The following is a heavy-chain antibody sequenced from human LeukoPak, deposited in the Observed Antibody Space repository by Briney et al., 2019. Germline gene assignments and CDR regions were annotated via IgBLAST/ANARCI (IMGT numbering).Heavy chain of an antibody. Sequence: ASVKVSCKASGYTFTSYDINWVRQATGQGLEWMGWMNPNSGNTGYAQKFQGRVTMTRNTSISTAYMELSSLRSEDTAVYYCASVSLEIVRGVINYYYYGMDVWGQGTTVTVSS. D-gene: IGHD3-10*01. V-gene: IGHV1-8*01. CDR2: MNPNSGNT. CDR3: ASVSLEIVRGVINYYYYGMDV. J-gene: IGHJ6*02. CDR1: GYTFTSYD.